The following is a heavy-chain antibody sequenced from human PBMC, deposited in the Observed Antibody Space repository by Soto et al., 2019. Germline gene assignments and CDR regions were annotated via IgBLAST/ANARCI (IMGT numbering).Heavy chain of an antibody. CDR1: GFAFSNYE. V-gene: IGHV3-48*03. D-gene: IGHD1-26*01. J-gene: IGHJ4*02. CDR2: ISLSGSTI. Sequence: GGSLRLACAASGFAFSNYEMNWVRQAPGKGLEWVSYISLSGSTIYYADSVKGRFTISRDDAKDSLYLEMDSLRADDTAVYYCARESFSASPNFFDYWGQGTLVTVSS. CDR3: ARESFSASPNFFDY.